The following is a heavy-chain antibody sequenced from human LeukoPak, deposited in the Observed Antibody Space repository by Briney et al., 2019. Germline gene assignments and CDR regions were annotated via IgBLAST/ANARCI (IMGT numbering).Heavy chain of an antibody. D-gene: IGHD2-2*01. Sequence: SVKVSCKASGGTFSSYAISWVRQAPGQGLEWMGRIIPILGIANYAQKFQGRVTITADKSTSTAYMELSSLRSEDTAVYYCARDHSQLLHNWFDPWGQGTLVTVSS. J-gene: IGHJ5*02. CDR2: IIPILGIA. CDR3: ARDHSQLLHNWFDP. CDR1: GGTFSSYA. V-gene: IGHV1-69*04.